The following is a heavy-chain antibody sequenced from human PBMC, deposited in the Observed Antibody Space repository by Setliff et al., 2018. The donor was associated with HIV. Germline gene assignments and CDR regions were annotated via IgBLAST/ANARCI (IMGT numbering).Heavy chain of an antibody. V-gene: IGHV4-34*01. CDR3: ARGFSGHYSFTGYMDV. Sequence: PSETLSLTCAVYGESFSGYYWNWIRQPPGKGLEWIGEINHSGSTKYNSSLKSRVTISVDTSKKQFSLKLSSVTAADTAVYYCARGFSGHYSFTGYMDVWGKGTTVTVSS. CDR1: GESFSGYY. J-gene: IGHJ6*03. CDR2: INHSGST. D-gene: IGHD3-22*01.